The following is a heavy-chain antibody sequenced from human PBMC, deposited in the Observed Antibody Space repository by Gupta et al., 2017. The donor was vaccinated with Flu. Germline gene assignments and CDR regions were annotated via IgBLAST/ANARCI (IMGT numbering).Heavy chain of an antibody. D-gene: IGHD6-19*01. J-gene: IGHJ4*02. V-gene: IGHV3-30*18. CDR3: AKHPVAGTASYFDY. CDR2: ISYDGSNK. CDR1: GLTFSSYG. Sequence: QVQLVESGGGVSHSGRSRTVSCADLGLTFSSYGMHWVGQAPGKGLEWVAVISYDGSNKYYADSVKGRFTISRDNSKNTLYLQMNSLRAEDTSVYYCAKHPVAGTASYFDYWGQGTLVTVSS.